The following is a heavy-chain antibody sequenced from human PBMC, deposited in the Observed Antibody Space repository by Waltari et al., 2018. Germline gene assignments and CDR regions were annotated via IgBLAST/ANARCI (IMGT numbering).Heavy chain of an antibody. Sequence: QVQLVQSGAEVKKPGTSVKVSCQTSGYPFTHYDIHWVRQATGQGLEWIGWMNPSSGNSGFTHQFQGRLIITTNASISTAYMELSRLGSDDTALYYCARSSSGFYRRVPFDYWGQGTLVIVSS. V-gene: IGHV1-8*01. CDR2: MNPSSGNS. CDR1: GYPFTHYD. J-gene: IGHJ4*02. D-gene: IGHD3-22*01. CDR3: ARSSSGFYRRVPFDY.